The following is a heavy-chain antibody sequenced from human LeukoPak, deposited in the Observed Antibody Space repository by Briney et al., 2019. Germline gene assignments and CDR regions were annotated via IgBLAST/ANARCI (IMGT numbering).Heavy chain of an antibody. D-gene: IGHD1-26*01. CDR1: GYTFTSYG. J-gene: IGHJ6*02. CDR3: ARVGGSYGGDIPAKVYYSYGMDV. V-gene: IGHV1-18*01. Sequence: VASVKVSCKASGYTFTSYGISWVRQTPEQGLEWMGWISAYNGNTNYAQKLQGRVTMTTDTSTSTAYMELRSLRSDDTAVYYCARVGGSYGGDIPAKVYYSYGMDVWGQGTTVTVSS. CDR2: ISAYNGNT.